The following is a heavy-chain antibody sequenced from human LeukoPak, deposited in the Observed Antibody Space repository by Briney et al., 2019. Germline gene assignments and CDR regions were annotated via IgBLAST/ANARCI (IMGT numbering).Heavy chain of an antibody. J-gene: IGHJ4*02. V-gene: IGHV4-34*01. Sequence: SETLSLTCAVYGGSFSGYYWSWIRQPPGKGLDWIGEINHSGSTNYNPSLKSRVTISVDTSKNQFSLKLSSVTAADTAVYYCARATPSYTYYYGSGGYFDYWGQGTLVTVSS. CDR3: ARATPSYTYYYGSGGYFDY. CDR2: INHSGST. CDR1: GGSFSGYY. D-gene: IGHD3-10*01.